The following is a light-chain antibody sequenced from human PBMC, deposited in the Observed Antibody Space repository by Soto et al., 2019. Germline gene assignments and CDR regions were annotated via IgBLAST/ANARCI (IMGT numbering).Light chain of an antibody. CDR3: QQYNTYAPCT. Sequence: DIQMTQSPSTLSASVGDRVTITCRASQSISSWLAWYQQKPGKAPNLLIYDASSLESGVASRFIGSRSDTAFTLTISSLQPDDFATYYCQQYNTYAPCTFGQGTKVEIK. J-gene: IGKJ1*01. CDR2: DAS. CDR1: QSISSW. V-gene: IGKV1-5*01.